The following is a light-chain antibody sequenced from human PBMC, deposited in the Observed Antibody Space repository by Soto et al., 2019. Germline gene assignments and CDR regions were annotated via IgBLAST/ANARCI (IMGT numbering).Light chain of an antibody. CDR1: QSVSSAN. J-gene: IGKJ5*01. CDR2: GAS. Sequence: EIVLTQSPCTLSLSPGERATLSCRASQSVSSANFAWYQQKPGQAPRLLIYGASTRATGIPARFSGSGSGTEFTLTISSLQSEDFEVYYCQQYNNWPITFGQGTRLEIK. V-gene: IGKV3-15*01. CDR3: QQYNNWPIT.